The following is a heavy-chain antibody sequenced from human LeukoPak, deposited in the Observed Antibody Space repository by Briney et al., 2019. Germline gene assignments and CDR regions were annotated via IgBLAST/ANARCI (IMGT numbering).Heavy chain of an antibody. J-gene: IGHJ4*02. V-gene: IGHV4-39*07. CDR3: ASHYSSGGFDY. CDR1: SGSISTSNYY. D-gene: IGHD6-19*01. Sequence: PSETLSLTCTVSSGSISTSNYYWGWVRQPPGKALEWIGNIFYSGSTYYSPSLKSRVTISVDTSKNQFSLKLSSVTAADTAVYYCASHYSSGGFDYWGQGTLVTVSS. CDR2: IFYSGST.